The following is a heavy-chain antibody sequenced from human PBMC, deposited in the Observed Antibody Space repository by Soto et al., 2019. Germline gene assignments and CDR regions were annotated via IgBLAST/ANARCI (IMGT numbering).Heavy chain of an antibody. CDR2: IKSKTDGGTT. V-gene: IGHV3-15*01. D-gene: IGHD3-10*01. Sequence: EVQLVESGGGLVKPGGSLRLSCAASGFTFSNAWMSWVRQAPGKGLEWVGRIKSKTDGGTTDYAAPVKGRFTISRDDSKNTLYLQMNSLKTEDTAVYYCTTAELVRGGDDYWGQGTLVTVSS. CDR1: GFTFSNAW. CDR3: TTAELVRGGDDY. J-gene: IGHJ4*02.